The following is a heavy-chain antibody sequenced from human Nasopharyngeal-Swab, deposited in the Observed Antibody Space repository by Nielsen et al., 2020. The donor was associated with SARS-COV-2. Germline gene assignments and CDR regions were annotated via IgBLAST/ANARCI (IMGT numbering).Heavy chain of an antibody. J-gene: IGHJ4*02. D-gene: IGHD3-10*01. V-gene: IGHV4-34*01. CDR2: INHSGGT. CDR1: GGSFSGYY. CDR3: ARPVVRGYSPFFDY. Sequence: SETLSLTCAVYGGSFSGYYWSWIRQSPGKGLEWIGEINHSGGTKYNPSLKSRVTISVDTSKNQFSLKLSSVTAADTAVYYCARPVVRGYSPFFDYWGQGTLVTVSS.